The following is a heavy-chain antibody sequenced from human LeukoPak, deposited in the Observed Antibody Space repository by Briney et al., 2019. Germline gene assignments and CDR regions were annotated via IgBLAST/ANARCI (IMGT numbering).Heavy chain of an antibody. Sequence: TGGSLRLSCAASGFTFSSYWMNWARQAPGRGLEWVAVISYDGNKKYYADSVKGRFTISRDNSKNTLYLQMNTLRAEDTAVYYCAKPPDWYCSSPSCHFAAPFDYWGQGTLVTVSS. D-gene: IGHD2-2*01. V-gene: IGHV3-30*18. CDR1: GFTFSSYW. CDR3: AKPPDWYCSSPSCHFAAPFDY. CDR2: ISYDGNKK. J-gene: IGHJ4*02.